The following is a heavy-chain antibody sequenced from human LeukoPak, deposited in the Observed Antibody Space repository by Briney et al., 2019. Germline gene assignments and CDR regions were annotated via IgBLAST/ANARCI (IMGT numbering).Heavy chain of an antibody. CDR1: GFTFSSYW. D-gene: IGHD1-26*01. CDR2: IKKDGTER. J-gene: IGHJ3*02. V-gene: IGHV3-7*01. CDR3: AKPQLGRELLAPDAFDI. Sequence: GGSLRLSCVVSGFTFSSYWMSWVRQAPGKGLEWVANIKKDGTERHYVASVKGRFTISRDNSKNTLYLQMNSLRAEDTAVYYCAKPQLGRELLAPDAFDIWGKGTMVTVSS.